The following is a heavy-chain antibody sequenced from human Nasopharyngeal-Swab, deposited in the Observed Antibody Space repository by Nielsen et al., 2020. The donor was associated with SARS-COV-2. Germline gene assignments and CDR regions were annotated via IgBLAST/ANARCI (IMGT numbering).Heavy chain of an antibody. CDR1: GFTFSSYS. V-gene: IGHV3-21*01. D-gene: IGHD1-26*01. Sequence: LSLTCAASGFTFSSYSMNWVRQAPGKGLEWVSSISSSSYIYYADSVKGRFTISRDNAKNSLYLQMNSLRAEDTAVYYCARSKHSGSYYYGMDVWGQGTTVTVSS. CDR2: ISSSSYI. J-gene: IGHJ6*02. CDR3: ARSKHSGSYYYGMDV.